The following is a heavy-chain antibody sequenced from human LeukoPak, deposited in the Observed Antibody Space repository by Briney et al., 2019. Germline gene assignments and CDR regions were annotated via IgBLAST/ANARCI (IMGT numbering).Heavy chain of an antibody. CDR1: GFAFRNFG. V-gene: IGHV3-30*02. CDR2: IRSEADNK. Sequence: PGGSLRLSCATSGFAFRNFGMHWIRQAPGKGLEWLAFIRSEADNKFYADSVRGRFTISRDNSKNTLYLQMTNLRPGDTAMYFCANGPPYYYYVDVWGNGTRVTVS. CDR3: ANGPPYYYYVDV. J-gene: IGHJ6*03.